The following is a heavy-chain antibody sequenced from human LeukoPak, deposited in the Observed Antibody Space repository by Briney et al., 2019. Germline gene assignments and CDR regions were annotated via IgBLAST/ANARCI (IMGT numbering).Heavy chain of an antibody. CDR1: GYRFTSYW. V-gene: IGHV5-10-1*01. D-gene: IGHD2-21*02. CDR3: ARRALPPAYCGGDCFDAFDI. Sequence: GEFLKISCKGSGYRFTSYWISWVRQMPGKGLEWMGRIDPSDSYTNYSPSFQGHVTISADKSISTAYLQWSSLKASDTAMYYCARRALPPAYCGGDCFDAFDIWGQGTMVSVSS. J-gene: IGHJ3*02. CDR2: IDPSDSYT.